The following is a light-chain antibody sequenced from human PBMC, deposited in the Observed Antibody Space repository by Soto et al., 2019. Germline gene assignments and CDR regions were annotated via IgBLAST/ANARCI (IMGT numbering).Light chain of an antibody. CDR1: SSDVGGYDY. Sequence: QLVLTQPASVSGSPGQSITISCTGTSSDVGGYDYVSWYQHHPGKAPKFMIYEVTKRPSGVSHRFSGSKSGNTASLTISGLQAEDEADYYCSSYTTTSTYVFGTGTKLTVL. V-gene: IGLV2-14*01. CDR3: SSYTTTSTYV. CDR2: EVT. J-gene: IGLJ1*01.